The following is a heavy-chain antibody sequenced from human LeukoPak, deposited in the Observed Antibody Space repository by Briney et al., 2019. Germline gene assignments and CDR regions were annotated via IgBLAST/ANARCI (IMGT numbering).Heavy chain of an antibody. CDR3: ARDRDDPEEGHFDY. D-gene: IGHD5-24*01. J-gene: IGHJ4*02. CDR2: ISAYNGNT. CDR1: GYTFTSYG. V-gene: IGHV1-18*01. Sequence: ASVKVSCKASGYTFTSYGISWVRQAPGQGLEWMGWISAYNGNTNYAQKLQGRVTMTTDTSTSTAYMELRSLRSDDTAVYYCARDRDDPEEGHFDYWGQGTLVTVSS.